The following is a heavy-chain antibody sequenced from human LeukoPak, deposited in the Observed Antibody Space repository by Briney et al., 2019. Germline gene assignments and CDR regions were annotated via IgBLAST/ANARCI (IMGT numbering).Heavy chain of an antibody. Sequence: ASVKVSCKASGYTFTGYYMHWVRQAPGQGLEWMGWISAYNGNTNHAQKLQGRVTMTTDTSTSTAYMELRSLRSDDTAVYYCARDEEAYCGGDCPAGFDYWGQGTLVTVSS. CDR2: ISAYNGNT. CDR1: GYTFTGYY. CDR3: ARDEEAYCGGDCPAGFDY. J-gene: IGHJ4*02. D-gene: IGHD2-21*02. V-gene: IGHV1-18*04.